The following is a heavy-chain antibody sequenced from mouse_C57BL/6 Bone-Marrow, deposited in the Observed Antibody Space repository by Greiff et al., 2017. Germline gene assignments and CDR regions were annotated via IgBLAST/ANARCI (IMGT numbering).Heavy chain of an antibody. CDR1: EYEFPSHD. J-gene: IGHJ3*01. Sequence: DVQLVESGGGLVQPGESLKLSCESNEYEFPSHDMSWVRTTPEKRLELVAAINSDGGSTYYPATMERRFIISRDNTKKTLDLQMSSLRSEDTALYYCARHVSSCYEETWLAYWGQGTLVTVSA. CDR2: INSDGGST. V-gene: IGHV5-2*01. D-gene: IGHD3-2*02. CDR3: ARHVSSCYEETWLAY.